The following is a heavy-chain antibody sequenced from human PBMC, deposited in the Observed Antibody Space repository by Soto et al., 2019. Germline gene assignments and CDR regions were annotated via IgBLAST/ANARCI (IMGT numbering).Heavy chain of an antibody. D-gene: IGHD1-26*01. CDR3: SADHPHMAMGWPV. V-gene: IGHV1-58*02. Sequence: QIQLVPSAAGVREPGTSVRVSCRASGFDFGSFGIQFLRPARGRGLEWIGWIVLVSGSTNYARQFQGRVAISRDMSSSTAYLDLYDLKSDDTAVYFCSADHPHMAMGWPVWGQGTTVTVSS. CDR2: IVLVSGST. J-gene: IGHJ6*02. CDR1: GFDFGSFG.